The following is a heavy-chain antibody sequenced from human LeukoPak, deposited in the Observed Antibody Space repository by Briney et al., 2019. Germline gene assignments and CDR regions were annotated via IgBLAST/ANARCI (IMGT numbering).Heavy chain of an antibody. CDR3: AKGTSSWHEFDS. Sequence: GGSLRLSCAASGFTFDDYAMHWVRQAPGKGLERVSLISWDGGSTYYADSVKGRFTISRDNSKNYLYLQMNSLRAEDTALYYCAKGTSSWHEFDSWGQGTLVTVSS. D-gene: IGHD6-13*01. J-gene: IGHJ4*02. V-gene: IGHV3-43D*03. CDR2: ISWDGGST. CDR1: GFTFDDYA.